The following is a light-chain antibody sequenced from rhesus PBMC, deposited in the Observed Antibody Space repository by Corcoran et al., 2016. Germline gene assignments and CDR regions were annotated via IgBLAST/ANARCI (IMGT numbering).Light chain of an antibody. J-gene: IGKJ4*01. CDR3: IQRDDYPHT. V-gene: IGKV1-28*03. CDR1: QGISTF. Sequence: DIQMTQSPSSLFASVGDTVTISCRACQGISTFLNWFQQKPGKALKLLIYDASSLESGVPSRVSSSGSGTDFTLNISNLQPEDFAAYYCIQRDDYPHTFGGGTKVEIK. CDR2: DAS.